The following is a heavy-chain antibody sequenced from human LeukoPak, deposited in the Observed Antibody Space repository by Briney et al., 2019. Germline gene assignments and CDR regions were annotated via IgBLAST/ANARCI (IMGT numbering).Heavy chain of an antibody. CDR2: ISGSGGNT. D-gene: IGHD6-13*01. CDR1: GFTFSSYA. V-gene: IGHV3-23*01. Sequence: GGSLRLSCAASGFTFSSYAMSWVRQAPGKGLEWVSAISGSGGNTYYADSVKGRFTISRDNSKNTLFLQMNSLRGEDTAVYYCAKDLFGSSWYHSREDQWGQGTLVTVSS. CDR3: AKDLFGSSWYHSREDQ. J-gene: IGHJ4*02.